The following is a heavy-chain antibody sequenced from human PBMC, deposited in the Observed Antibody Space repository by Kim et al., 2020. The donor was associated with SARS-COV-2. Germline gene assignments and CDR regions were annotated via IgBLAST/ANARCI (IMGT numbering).Heavy chain of an antibody. D-gene: IGHD1-26*01. J-gene: IGHJ4*02. V-gene: IGHV3-23*01. CDR3: AKETNRVGAHGYFDY. Sequence: DSVKGRYTIARDKSKNTLYQQMNSLRAEDTAVYYWAKETNRVGAHGYFDYWGQGTLVTVSS.